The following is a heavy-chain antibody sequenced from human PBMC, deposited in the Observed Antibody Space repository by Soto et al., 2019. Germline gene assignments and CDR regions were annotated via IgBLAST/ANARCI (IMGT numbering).Heavy chain of an antibody. CDR2: ISGSGGST. J-gene: IGHJ6*02. CDR3: GKGGTGSSSIDGIDV. Sequence: GGSLILSCAASGFTFSSYSMSWVRQAPGKGLEWVSAISGSGGSTYYAGSGKGRFTISRDNSKNTLYLQMNSLRAADTAVYYFGKGGTGSSSIDGIDVWGEGTRIT. D-gene: IGHD6-6*01. CDR1: GFTFSSYS. V-gene: IGHV3-23*01.